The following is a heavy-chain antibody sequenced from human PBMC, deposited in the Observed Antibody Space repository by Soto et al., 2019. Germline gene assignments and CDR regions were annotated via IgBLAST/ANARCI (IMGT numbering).Heavy chain of an antibody. CDR3: ASHSSGWSFFDY. D-gene: IGHD6-19*01. V-gene: IGHV3-72*01. CDR1: GFTFSDHY. CDR2: IRNKANSYTT. J-gene: IGHJ4*02. Sequence: PGGSLRLSCAASGFTFSDHYMDWVRQAPGKGLEWVGRIRNKANSYTTEYAASVKGRFTISRDDSKNSLYLEMNSLRTEDTAVYYCASHSSGWSFFDYWGQGA.